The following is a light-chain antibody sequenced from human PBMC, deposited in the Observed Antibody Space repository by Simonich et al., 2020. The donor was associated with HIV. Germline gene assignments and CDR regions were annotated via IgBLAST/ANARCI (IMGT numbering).Light chain of an antibody. V-gene: IGKV3-15*01. CDR3: QQYNNWPT. CDR2: GAS. J-gene: IGKJ4*01. Sequence: EIVMTQSPATLSVSPGDTATPSCRASQSVSSNLAWYQQKPGKAPRLLIYGASTRASGIPARFSGSGSGTDFTLTISSMQSEDFALYYCQQYNNWPTFGGGTKVEI. CDR1: QSVSSN.